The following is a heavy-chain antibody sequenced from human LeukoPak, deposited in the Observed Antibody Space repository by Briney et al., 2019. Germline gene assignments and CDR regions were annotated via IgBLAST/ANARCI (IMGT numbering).Heavy chain of an antibody. CDR2: ISSSGSTI. CDR3: ARSTPYSSSWYDY. Sequence: GGSLRLSCAASGFTFSDYYMSWIRQAPGKGLEWVSYISSSGSTIYYADSVKGRFTISRDNAKNSLYLQMNSLRAEDTAVYYCARSTPYSSSWYDYWGQGTLVTVSS. J-gene: IGHJ4*02. D-gene: IGHD6-13*01. CDR1: GFTFSDYY. V-gene: IGHV3-11*01.